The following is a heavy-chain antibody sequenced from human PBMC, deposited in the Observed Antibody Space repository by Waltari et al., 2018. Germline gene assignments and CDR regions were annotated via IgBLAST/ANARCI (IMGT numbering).Heavy chain of an antibody. CDR2: IKSKNDGEIT. CDR1: GFTFTPAW. J-gene: IGHJ4*02. Sequence: EVQMVESGGGLVKPGESLRLSCAASGFTFTPAWLTWVRQAPGKGLEWVGRIKSKNDGEITDFAAPVKGRFTISRDDSKNTVYLQMTSLKTEDTVVYYCTTLDAPWGGWGQGTLVTVSS. V-gene: IGHV3-15*05. CDR3: TTLDAPWGG. D-gene: IGHD7-27*01.